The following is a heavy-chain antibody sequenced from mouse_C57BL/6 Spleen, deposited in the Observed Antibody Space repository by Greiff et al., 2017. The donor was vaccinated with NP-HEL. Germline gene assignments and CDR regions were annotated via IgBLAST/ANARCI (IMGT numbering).Heavy chain of an antibody. J-gene: IGHJ4*01. CDR1: GYTFTDYY. V-gene: IGHV1-19*01. CDR2: INPYNGGT. Sequence: EVQLQQSGPVLVKPGASVKMSCKASGYTFTDYYMNWVKQSHGKSLEWIGVINPYNGGTSYNQKFKGKATLTVDKSSSTAYMELNSLTSEDSAVYYCARSSLYYGSPMDYWGQGTSVTVSS. D-gene: IGHD1-1*01. CDR3: ARSSLYYGSPMDY.